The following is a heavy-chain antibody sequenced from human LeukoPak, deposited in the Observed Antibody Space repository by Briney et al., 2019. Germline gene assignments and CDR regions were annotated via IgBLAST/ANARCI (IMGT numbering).Heavy chain of an antibody. CDR1: GFSFNSYS. CDR3: ARDIRNGWYDWFDP. Sequence: PGGSLRLSCVASGFSFNSYSMNWVRQAPGMGLEWVSSISSSSTYIYYADSLKGRFTISRDNAKNSLYLQMNGLRAEDTAVYFCARDIRNGWYDWFDPWGQGILVTVSS. CDR2: ISSSSTYI. J-gene: IGHJ5*02. D-gene: IGHD6-19*01. V-gene: IGHV3-21*04.